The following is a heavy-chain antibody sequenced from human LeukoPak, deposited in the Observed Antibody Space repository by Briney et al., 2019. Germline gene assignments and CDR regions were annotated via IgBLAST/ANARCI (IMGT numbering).Heavy chain of an antibody. V-gene: IGHV1-2*02. CDR1: GFSFTYFFTGYY. Sequence: ASVKVSCKTSGFSFTYFFTGYYIHWVRQAPGQGLEWLGWINPNSGDTNYAQKFQGRVTMTTDTSMSTAYMEVSRLRSDDTAVYYCVRDRITIVRGVLNYFDPWGQGTLVTVSS. D-gene: IGHD3-10*01. J-gene: IGHJ5*02. CDR2: INPNSGDT. CDR3: VRDRITIVRGVLNYFDP.